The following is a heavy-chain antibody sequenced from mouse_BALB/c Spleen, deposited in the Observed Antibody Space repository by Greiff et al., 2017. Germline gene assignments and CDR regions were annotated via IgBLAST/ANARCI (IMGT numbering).Heavy chain of an antibody. CDR2: ISSGGST. Sequence: EVQLVESGGGLVKPGGSLKLSCAASGFTFSSYAMSWVRQTPEKRLEWVASISSGGSTYYPDSVKGRFTISRDNARNLLYLQMSSLRSEDTAMYYCARRPWLLDAMDYWGQGTSVTVSS. D-gene: IGHD2-3*01. CDR3: ARRPWLLDAMDY. V-gene: IGHV5-6-5*01. J-gene: IGHJ4*01. CDR1: GFTFSSYA.